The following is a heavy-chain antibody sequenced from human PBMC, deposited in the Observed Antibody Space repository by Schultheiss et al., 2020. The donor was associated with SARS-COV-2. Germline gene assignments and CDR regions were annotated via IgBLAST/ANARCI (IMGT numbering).Heavy chain of an antibody. D-gene: IGHD6-6*01. Sequence: SETLSLTCAVHGGSLINYYWSWIRQSPHKGLEWIGEINHSGSTNYNPSLKSRVTISVDTSKNQFSLKLSSVTAADTAVYYCARLAARRGWFDPWGQGTLVTVSS. CDR2: INHSGST. CDR3: ARLAARRGWFDP. CDR1: GGSLINYY. V-gene: IGHV4-34*01. J-gene: IGHJ5*02.